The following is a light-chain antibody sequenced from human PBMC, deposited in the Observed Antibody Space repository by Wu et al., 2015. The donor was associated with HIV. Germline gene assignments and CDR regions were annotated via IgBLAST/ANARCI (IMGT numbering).Light chain of an antibody. CDR2: AAS. CDR3: LQDLTYPRT. CDR1: QDIRNE. J-gene: IGKJ1*01. Sequence: AIQMTQSPSSLSAFVGDRVTITCRASQDIRNEVGWYQQKPGKAPKLLIYAASSLQSGVPSRFSGSGFGTDFTLTISSLQPEDFATYYCLQDLTYPRTFGQGTQVEIK. V-gene: IGKV1-6*01.